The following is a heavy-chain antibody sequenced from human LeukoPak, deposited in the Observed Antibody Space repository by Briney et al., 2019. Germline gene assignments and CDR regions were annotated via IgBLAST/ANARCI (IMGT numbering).Heavy chain of an antibody. CDR3: AKYGDCTNGVCNDY. D-gene: IGHD2-8*01. Sequence: GRSLRLSCAASGFTFDDYAMHWVRQAPGKGLEWVSGISWNSGSIGYADSVKGRFTISRDNAKNSLYLQMNSLRAEDTALYYCAKYGDCTNGVCNDYWGQGTLATVSS. CDR2: ISWNSGSI. V-gene: IGHV3-9*01. J-gene: IGHJ4*02. CDR1: GFTFDDYA.